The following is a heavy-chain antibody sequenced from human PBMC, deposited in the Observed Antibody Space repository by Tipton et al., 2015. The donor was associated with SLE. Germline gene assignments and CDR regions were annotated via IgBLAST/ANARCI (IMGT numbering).Heavy chain of an antibody. CDR2: IYHNGIT. CDR3: ARVGGSSRGWIDP. Sequence: TLSLTCTVSDYSISSGYYWGWFRQSPGKGLEWIGSIYHNGITYYNPSLKSRVTISVDTSKNQFSLRLNSVIAADTAVYYCARVGGSSRGWIDPWGQGILVTVSS. CDR1: DYSISSGYY. D-gene: IGHD6-13*01. J-gene: IGHJ5*02. V-gene: IGHV4-38-2*02.